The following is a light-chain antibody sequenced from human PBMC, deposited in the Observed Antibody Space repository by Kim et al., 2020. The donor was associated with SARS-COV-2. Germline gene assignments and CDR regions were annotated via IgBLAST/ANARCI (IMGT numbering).Light chain of an antibody. CDR2: AAS. J-gene: IGKJ1*01. Sequence: DIQMTQSPSSLSASVGDIVTITCRASQDIANSLAWYQQKPGKVPQVLIYAASTLQSGVPSRFSGSGSGTEFTLTIGSLQTEDVATYYCQKYNSAPWTFGPGTKVDIK. CDR1: QDIANS. CDR3: QKYNSAPWT. V-gene: IGKV1-27*01.